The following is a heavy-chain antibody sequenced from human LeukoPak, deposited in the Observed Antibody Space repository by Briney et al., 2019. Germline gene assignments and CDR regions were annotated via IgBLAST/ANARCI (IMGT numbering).Heavy chain of an antibody. CDR3: AKDPIVVVPAAITLPDY. J-gene: IGHJ4*02. CDR1: GFTFSSYA. D-gene: IGHD2-2*02. CDR2: ISGSGGST. V-gene: IGHV3-23*01. Sequence: AGGSLRLSCAASGFTFSSYAMSWVRQAPGKGLEWVSAISGSGGSTYYADSVKGRFTISRDNSKNTLYLQMNSLRAEDTAVYYCAKDPIVVVPAAITLPDYWGQGTLVTVSS.